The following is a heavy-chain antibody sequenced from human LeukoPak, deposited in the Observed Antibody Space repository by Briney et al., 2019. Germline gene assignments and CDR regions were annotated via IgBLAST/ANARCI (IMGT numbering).Heavy chain of an antibody. CDR3: ARRGYNHDGPQGFDY. CDR1: GYTFNRYW. V-gene: IGHV5-51*01. CDR2: IYPGDSDT. Sequence: KIGESLKISCKASGYTFNRYWIGWVRQMPGKGLEWMGIIYPGDSDTRYSPSLQGHVTFSVDTAISTAYLEWRSLKASDSAIYYCARRGYNHDGPQGFDYWGQGTLISVSS. D-gene: IGHD3-10*01. J-gene: IGHJ4*02.